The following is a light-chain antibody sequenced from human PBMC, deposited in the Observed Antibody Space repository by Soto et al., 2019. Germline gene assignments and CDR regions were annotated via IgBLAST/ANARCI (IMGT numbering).Light chain of an antibody. V-gene: IGLV2-14*01. J-gene: IGLJ1*01. Sequence: QSALTQPASVSGSPGQSITISCTGTSSAVGGYNYVSWYQQYPGKAPKLMIYEVSNRPSGVSNRFSGSKSGNTASLTISGLQAEDEDDYYCSSYTSSSSYVFGTGTKVTVL. CDR1: SSAVGGYNY. CDR3: SSYTSSSSYV. CDR2: EVS.